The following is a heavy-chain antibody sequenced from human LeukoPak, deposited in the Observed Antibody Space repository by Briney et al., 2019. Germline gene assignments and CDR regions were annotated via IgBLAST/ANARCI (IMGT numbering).Heavy chain of an antibody. CDR1: GFTFSSYG. Sequence: PGGSLRLSCAASGFTFSSYGMHWVRQAPGKGLEWVAVIWYDGSNKYYADSVKGRFTISRDNSKNTLYLQMNSRRAEDTAVYYCAKDRTGYSSSWYRFDYWGQGTLVTVSS. CDR2: IWYDGSNK. J-gene: IGHJ4*02. D-gene: IGHD6-13*01. V-gene: IGHV3-33*06. CDR3: AKDRTGYSSSWYRFDY.